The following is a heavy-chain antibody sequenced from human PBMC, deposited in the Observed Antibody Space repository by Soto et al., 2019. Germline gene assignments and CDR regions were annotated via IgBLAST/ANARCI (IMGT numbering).Heavy chain of an antibody. J-gene: IGHJ4*02. CDR2: INPSGGST. Sequence: GASVKVSCKASGYTFTSYYMHWVRQAPGQGLEWMGIINPSGGSTSYAQKFQGRVTMTRDTSTSTVYMELSSLRSEDTAVYYCARDGWYSSSSESSIAVAPGGYWGQGTLVTVSS. CDR1: GYTFTSYY. V-gene: IGHV1-46*01. D-gene: IGHD6-6*01. CDR3: ARDGWYSSSSESSIAVAPGGY.